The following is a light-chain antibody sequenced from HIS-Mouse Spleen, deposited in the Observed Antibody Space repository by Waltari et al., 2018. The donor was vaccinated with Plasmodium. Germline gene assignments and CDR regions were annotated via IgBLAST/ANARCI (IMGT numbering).Light chain of an antibody. V-gene: IGLV2-8*01. CDR2: QVS. CDR1: SSDVGGYNY. J-gene: IGLJ2*01. CDR3: SSYAGSNNLV. Sequence: QSALTQPPSASGSPGQSVTISCTGTSSDVGGYNYVSWYQQHPGKAPKHIIYQVSKRPSGVPDSFRGSKSGTTDALTVSGLQAEDEADYDCSSYAGSNNLVFGGGTKLTVL.